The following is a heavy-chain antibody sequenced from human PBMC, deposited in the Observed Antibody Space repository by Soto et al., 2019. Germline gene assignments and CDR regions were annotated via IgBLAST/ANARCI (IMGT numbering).Heavy chain of an antibody. D-gene: IGHD3-3*01. Sequence: ASVKVSCKASGYTSTSYYMHWVRQAPGQGLEWMGIINPSGGSTSYAQKFQGRVTMTRDTSTSTVYMELSSLRSEDTAVYYCASFSVFGVVDDAFDIWGQGTMVTVSS. CDR2: INPSGGST. J-gene: IGHJ3*02. CDR1: GYTSTSYY. V-gene: IGHV1-46*03. CDR3: ASFSVFGVVDDAFDI.